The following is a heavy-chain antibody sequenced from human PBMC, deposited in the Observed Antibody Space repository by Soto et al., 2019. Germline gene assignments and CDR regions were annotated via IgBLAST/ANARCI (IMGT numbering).Heavy chain of an antibody. CDR2: ISGSGGST. CDR3: AKTPYGDYVTGPDY. V-gene: IGHV3-23*01. J-gene: IGHJ4*02. CDR1: GFTFSSYA. Sequence: GGSLRLSCAASGFTFSSYAMSWVRQAQGKGLEWVSAISGSGGSTYYADSVKGRFTISRDNSKNTLYLQMNSLRAEDTAVYYCAKTPYGDYVTGPDYWGQGTLVTVSS. D-gene: IGHD4-17*01.